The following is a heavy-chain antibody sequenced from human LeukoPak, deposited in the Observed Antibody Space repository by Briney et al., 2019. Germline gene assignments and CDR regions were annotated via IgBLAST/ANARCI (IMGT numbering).Heavy chain of an antibody. CDR1: GGSFSGYY. Sequence: SETLSLTCAVYGGSFSGYYRSWIRQPPGKELEWIGEINHSGSTNYNPSLKSRVTISVDTSKNQFSLKLSSVTAADTAVYYCARDKGYYGSGIKNWFDLWGQGTLVTVSS. V-gene: IGHV4-34*01. J-gene: IGHJ5*02. D-gene: IGHD3-10*01. CDR2: INHSGST. CDR3: ARDKGYYGSGIKNWFDL.